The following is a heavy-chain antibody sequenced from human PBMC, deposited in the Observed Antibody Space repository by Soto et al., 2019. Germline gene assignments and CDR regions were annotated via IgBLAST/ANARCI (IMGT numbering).Heavy chain of an antibody. J-gene: IGHJ6*02. Sequence: QVQLVQSGAEVKKPGASVKVSCKASGYTFTGYYMHWVRQAPGQGLEWMGWINPNSGGTNYAQKFQGRVTMTRDTSISTAYMELSRLRSDDTAVYYCARVGGIAPRGAPYYYYGMDVWGQGTTVTVSS. D-gene: IGHD6-13*01. CDR3: ARVGGIAPRGAPYYYYGMDV. CDR1: GYTFTGYY. CDR2: INPNSGGT. V-gene: IGHV1-2*02.